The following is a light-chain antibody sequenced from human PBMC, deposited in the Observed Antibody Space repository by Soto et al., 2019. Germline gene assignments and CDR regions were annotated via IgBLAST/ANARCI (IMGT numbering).Light chain of an antibody. CDR3: PSYDGSLSGHVV. CDR1: SSNIGAGYD. J-gene: IGLJ2*01. Sequence: QSVLTQPPSVSGAPGQRVTISCTGSSSNIGAGYDVHWYQQLPGTAPKLLIFSNSNRPSGVPDRFSGSKSGTSASLAITGLQAEDEADYYCPSYDGSLSGHVVFGGGTKLTVL. V-gene: IGLV1-40*01. CDR2: SNS.